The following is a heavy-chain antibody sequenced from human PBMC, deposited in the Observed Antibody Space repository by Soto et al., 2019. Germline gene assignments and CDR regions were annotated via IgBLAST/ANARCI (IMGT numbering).Heavy chain of an antibody. Sequence: ESGGGVVQPGRSLRLSCAASGFTFSSYAMHWVRQAPGKGLEWVAVISYDGSNKYYADSVKGRFTISRDNSKNTLYLQMNSLRAEDTAVYYCARDGEKDSSIAARLGAFDIWGQGTMVTVSS. CDR3: ARDGEKDSSIAARLGAFDI. D-gene: IGHD6-6*01. J-gene: IGHJ3*02. V-gene: IGHV3-30-3*01. CDR2: ISYDGSNK. CDR1: GFTFSSYA.